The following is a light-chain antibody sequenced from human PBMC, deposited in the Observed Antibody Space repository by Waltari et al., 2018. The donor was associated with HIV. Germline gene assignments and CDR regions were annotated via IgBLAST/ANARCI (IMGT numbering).Light chain of an antibody. CDR1: VLPDQY. Sequence: SSELIQPPSQSVSPGQTARIPCSGDVLPDQYVYWCQQRPGQAPLLVIYKDHERPSGIPGRFSGSSSGTKATLTITGVQPEDEADYDCQSGDKGRTHSVVFGGGTKLTVL. V-gene: IGLV3-25*03. CDR3: QSGDKGRTHSVV. CDR2: KDH. J-gene: IGLJ2*01.